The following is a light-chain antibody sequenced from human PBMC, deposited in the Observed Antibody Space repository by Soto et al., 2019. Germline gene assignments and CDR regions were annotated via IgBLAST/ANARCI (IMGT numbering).Light chain of an antibody. Sequence: QSALTQPRAVSGSPGQSVTISCTGLSSYVSWYQQHPGKAPKLMIFDVDKRPSGVPNRFSGSRSGNTASLTISGLQAEDASNYYCCSFAGRYVVFGGGTKLTVL. CDR3: CSFAGRYVV. CDR1: SSY. J-gene: IGLJ2*01. CDR2: DVD. V-gene: IGLV2-11*01.